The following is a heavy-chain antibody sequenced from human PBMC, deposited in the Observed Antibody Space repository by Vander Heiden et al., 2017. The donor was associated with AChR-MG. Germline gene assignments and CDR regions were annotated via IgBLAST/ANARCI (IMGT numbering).Heavy chain of an antibody. V-gene: IGHV1-18*01. CDR2: ISAYNGNT. CDR1: GYTFTSYG. J-gene: IGHJ3*02. Sequence: QVQLVQSGAEVKKPGASVKVSCKASGYTFTSYGISWVRQAPGQGLEWMGWISAYNGNTNYAQKLQGRVTMTTDTSTSTAYMELRSLRSDDTAVYYCARVVGAMWRRNRQQVGDAFDIWGQGTMVTVSS. D-gene: IGHD1-26*01. CDR3: ARVVGAMWRRNRQQVGDAFDI.